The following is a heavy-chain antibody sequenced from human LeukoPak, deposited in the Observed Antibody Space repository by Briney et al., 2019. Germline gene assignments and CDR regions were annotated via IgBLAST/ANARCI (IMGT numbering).Heavy chain of an antibody. CDR1: GYTFTGYY. D-gene: IGHD6-13*01. Sequence: ASVKVSCKASGYTFTGYYMHWVRQAPGQGLEWMGWINPNSGGTNYAQKFQGRVTMTRDTSINTSYMDLSRLRSDDTAVYYCARGGDSSSWYPIPNDAFDIWGQGTMVTVSS. V-gene: IGHV1-2*02. CDR3: ARGGDSSSWYPIPNDAFDI. J-gene: IGHJ3*02. CDR2: INPNSGGT.